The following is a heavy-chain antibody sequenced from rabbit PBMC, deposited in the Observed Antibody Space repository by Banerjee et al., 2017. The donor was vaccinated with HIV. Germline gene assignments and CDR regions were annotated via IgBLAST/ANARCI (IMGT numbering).Heavy chain of an antibody. D-gene: IGHD7-1*01. CDR1: GFDFSSYG. CDR3: VRDQAGYAGYGPWYFNL. J-gene: IGHJ4*01. Sequence: QEQLVESRGGLVQPGGSLKLSCKASGFDFSSYGVSWVRQAPGKGLEWIGYIDPIFGSTYYASWVNGRFTISRHNAQNTLYLQLNSLTAADTATYFCVRDQAGYAGYGPWYFNLWGPGTLVTVS. CDR2: IDPIFGST. V-gene: IGHV1S47*01.